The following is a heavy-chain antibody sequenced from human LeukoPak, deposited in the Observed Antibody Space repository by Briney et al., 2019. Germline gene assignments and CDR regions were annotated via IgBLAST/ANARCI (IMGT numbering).Heavy chain of an antibody. J-gene: IGHJ5*02. CDR2: INPHSGGT. D-gene: IGHD2-2*01. V-gene: IGHV1-2*02. CDR3: ARDVEGGYCSSTSCYGGNWFDP. CDR1: GYTFTGYY. Sequence: ASVKVSCKASGYTFTGYYMRWVRQAPGQGLEWMGWINPHSGGTNYAQKFQGRVTMTRDTSISTAYMELSRLRSDDTAVYYCARDVEGGYCSSTSCYGGNWFDPWGQGTLVTVSS.